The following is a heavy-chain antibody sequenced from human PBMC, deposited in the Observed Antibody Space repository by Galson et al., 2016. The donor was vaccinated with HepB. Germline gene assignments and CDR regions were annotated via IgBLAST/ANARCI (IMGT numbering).Heavy chain of an antibody. CDR3: ARAPIEVDGMRHYYYGMDV. D-gene: IGHD6-19*01. CDR1: GLSFHTYS. Sequence: SLRLSCAASGLSFHTYSMNWVRQAPGKGLEWVAYISSSSSYIYYADSVKGRFTISRDNAKKSLYLQMNSLRAEDTAVYYCARAPIEVDGMRHYYYGMDVWGQGTTVTVSS. V-gene: IGHV3-21*01. CDR2: ISSSSSYI. J-gene: IGHJ6*02.